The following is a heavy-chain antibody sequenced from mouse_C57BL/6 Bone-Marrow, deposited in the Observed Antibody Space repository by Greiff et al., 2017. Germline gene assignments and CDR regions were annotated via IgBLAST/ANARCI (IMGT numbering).Heavy chain of an antibody. Sequence: EVKLVESGPSLVRPSQTLSLTCTVTGFSINSDCYWIWIRQFPGNKLEYIGYTIYSGITYYNPSLDSRTYITRDTSKNQFSLKLSSVTTEDTATYYCAGEGTSNYALYWYFDVWGTGTTVTVSS. J-gene: IGHJ1*03. V-gene: IGHV3-3*01. CDR3: AGEGTSNYALYWYFDV. D-gene: IGHD2-5*01. CDR2: TIYSGIT. CDR1: GFSINSDCY.